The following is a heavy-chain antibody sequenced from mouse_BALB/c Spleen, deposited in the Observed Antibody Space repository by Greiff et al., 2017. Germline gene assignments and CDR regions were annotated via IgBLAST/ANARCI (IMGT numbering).Heavy chain of an antibody. D-gene: IGHD1-1*01. V-gene: IGHV2-6-5*01. CDR3: AKHAYYYGSSYLDY. CDR2: IWGGGST. Sequence: VHLVESGPGLVAPSQSLSITCTVSGFSLTDYGVSWIRQPPGKGLEWLGVIWGGGSTYYNSALKSRLSISKDNSKSQVFLKMNSLQTDDTAMYYCAKHAYYYGSSYLDYWGQGTTLTVSS. CDR1: GFSLTDYG. J-gene: IGHJ2*01.